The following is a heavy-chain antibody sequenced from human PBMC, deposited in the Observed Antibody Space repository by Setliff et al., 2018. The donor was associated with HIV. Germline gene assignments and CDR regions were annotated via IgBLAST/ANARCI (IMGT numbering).Heavy chain of an antibody. J-gene: IGHJ6*02. V-gene: IGHV4-59*01. Sequence: PSETLSLTCTVSGGSISDYYWSWIRQPPGKGLEWIGYIYNSGYSNSKPSLKSRVTISLDTSKNQFSLKLSSVTAADTAVYYCARGDGYRANDAYYDTGMDVWGQGITVTVSS. CDR2: IYNSGYS. CDR3: ARGDGYRANDAYYDTGMDV. CDR1: GGSISDYY. D-gene: IGHD5-12*01.